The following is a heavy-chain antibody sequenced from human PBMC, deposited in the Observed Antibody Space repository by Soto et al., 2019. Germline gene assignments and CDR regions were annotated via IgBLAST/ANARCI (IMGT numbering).Heavy chain of an antibody. Sequence: QVQLRESGPGLVKPSETLSLTCTVSSDSIAGENWWSWVRQPPGLRLEWIGEVFHTGGTNYNPSLKSRVTMEVDKSKNQFSLKLISATAADTAVYYCARVFSSGSGWMYYFDFWGQGTLVSVSS. V-gene: IGHV4-4*02. CDR2: VFHTGGT. J-gene: IGHJ4*02. CDR3: ARVFSSGSGWMYYFDF. CDR1: SDSIAGENW. D-gene: IGHD6-19*01.